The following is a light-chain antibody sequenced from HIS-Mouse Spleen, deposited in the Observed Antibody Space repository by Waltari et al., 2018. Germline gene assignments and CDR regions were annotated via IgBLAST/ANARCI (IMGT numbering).Light chain of an antibody. J-gene: IGKJ4*01. Sequence: DIVLTQSPATLSLSPGERATLSCRASQRVSSYLAWYQQKPGQAHRLLIDDASNRATGIPARFSGSGSGTDFTLTISSLEPEDFAVYYCQQRSNWLTFGGGTKVEIK. V-gene: IGKV3-11*01. CDR3: QQRSNWLT. CDR2: DAS. CDR1: QRVSSY.